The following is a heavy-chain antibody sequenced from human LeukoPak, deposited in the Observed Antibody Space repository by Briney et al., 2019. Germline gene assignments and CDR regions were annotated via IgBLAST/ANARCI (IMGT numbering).Heavy chain of an antibody. Sequence: GGSLRLSCAASGFTVSSSYMSWVRQAPGKGLEWVSVIYSGGSTYYADSVKGRFTISRDNSKNTLYLQMNSLRAEDTAVYYCARVDLDSSGYFYYYYYMDVWGKGTTVTVSS. CDR1: GFTVSSSY. V-gene: IGHV3-66*02. J-gene: IGHJ6*03. CDR2: IYSGGST. D-gene: IGHD3-22*01. CDR3: ARVDLDSSGYFYYYYYMDV.